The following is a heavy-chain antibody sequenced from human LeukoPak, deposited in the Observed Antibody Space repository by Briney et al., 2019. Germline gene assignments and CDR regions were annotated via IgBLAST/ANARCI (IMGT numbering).Heavy chain of an antibody. CDR2: IYYSGST. Sequence: SETLSLTCTVSGGSISSSSYYWGWIRQPPGKGLEWIGCIYYSGSTYYNPSLKSRVTISVDTSKNQFSLKLSSVTAADTAVYYCARPNGYYGSGSYLYYFDYWGQGTLVTVSS. CDR3: ARPNGYYGSGSYLYYFDY. CDR1: GGSISSSSYY. D-gene: IGHD3-10*01. V-gene: IGHV4-39*01. J-gene: IGHJ4*02.